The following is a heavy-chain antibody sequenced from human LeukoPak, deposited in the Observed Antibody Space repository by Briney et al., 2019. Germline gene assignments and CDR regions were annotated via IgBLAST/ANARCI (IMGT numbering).Heavy chain of an antibody. CDR1: GYSFTSYW. V-gene: IGHV5-51*01. Sequence: GESLNTSCKGSGYSFTSYWIGWARQMPGKGLEWMGIIYPGDSDTRYSPSFQGQVTISADKSISTAYLQWSSLKASDTAMYYCARRKVGYYYDSSGYLLDYWGQGTLVTVSS. CDR2: IYPGDSDT. CDR3: ARRKVGYYYDSSGYLLDY. D-gene: IGHD3-22*01. J-gene: IGHJ4*02.